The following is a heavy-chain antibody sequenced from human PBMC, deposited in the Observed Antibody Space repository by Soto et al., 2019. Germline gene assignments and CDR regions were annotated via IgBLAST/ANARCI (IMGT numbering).Heavy chain of an antibody. V-gene: IGHV3-21*02. CDR2: ISAITNYK. D-gene: IGHD6-6*01. CDR1: GLTLSSYG. CDR3: VDGGAIGRPPLDP. J-gene: IGHJ5*02. Sequence: EVQLVESGGGLVKPGGSLRLSCAGSGLTLSSYGMSWVRQAPGKGLEWVSSISAITNYKYSADSLKGRFTISRDNAKNSLYLQMNSLRAEDTAVYYCVDGGAIGRPPLDPWGQGTLVIVSS.